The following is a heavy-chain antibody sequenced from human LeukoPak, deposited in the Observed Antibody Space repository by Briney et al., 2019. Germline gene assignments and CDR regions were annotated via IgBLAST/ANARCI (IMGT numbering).Heavy chain of an antibody. CDR1: GFTFSDYY. V-gene: IGHV3-11*06. Sequence: PGGSLRLFCAASGFTFSDYYMSWIRQAPGKGLEWVSYISSSSSYTNYADSVKGRFTISRDNAKNSLYLQMNSLRAEDTAVYYCARGRTGTPFDYWGQGTLVTVSS. CDR3: ARGRTGTPFDY. CDR2: ISSSSSYT. D-gene: IGHD1-1*01. J-gene: IGHJ4*02.